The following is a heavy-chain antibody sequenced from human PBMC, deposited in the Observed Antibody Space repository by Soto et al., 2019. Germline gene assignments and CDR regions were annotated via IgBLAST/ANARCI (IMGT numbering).Heavy chain of an antibody. CDR2: IYSGGST. V-gene: IGHV3-66*01. CDR3: ARDFEPALDY. Sequence: EVQLVESGGGLVQPGGSLRLSCAASGFTVSSNYMSCVRQAPGKGLEWVSVIYSGGSTYYADAVKGRFTISRDNSKNTLYLQMNSLRAEDTALYYCARDFEPALDYWGQGTLVTVSS. CDR1: GFTVSSNY. D-gene: IGHD3-9*01. J-gene: IGHJ4*02.